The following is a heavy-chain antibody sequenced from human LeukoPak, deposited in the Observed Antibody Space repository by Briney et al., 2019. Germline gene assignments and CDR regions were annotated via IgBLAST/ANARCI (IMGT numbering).Heavy chain of an antibody. V-gene: IGHV3-73*01. Sequence: PGGSLRLSCAASGFTFSDSAMHWVRQASGKGLEWVGRIRSKANNYATACAASVKGRFTISRDDSKNTAYLQMDSLKIEDTAVYYCTTTGPGNVRGVIWVDFWGQGTLVTVSS. CDR1: GFTFSDSA. CDR2: IRSKANNYAT. J-gene: IGHJ4*02. D-gene: IGHD3-10*02. CDR3: TTTGPGNVRGVIWVDF.